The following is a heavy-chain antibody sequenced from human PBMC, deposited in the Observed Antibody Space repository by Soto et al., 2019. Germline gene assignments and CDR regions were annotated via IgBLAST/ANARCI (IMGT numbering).Heavy chain of an antibody. CDR3: ARENEQWVAADN. J-gene: IGHJ4*02. D-gene: IGHD6-19*01. CDR1: GFTFSDYY. CDR2: ITSSGSTI. Sequence: GGSLRLSCAASGFTFSDYYMSWIRQAPGKGLEWVSYITSSGSTIYYADSVKGRLTISRDNAKNSLYLQMNSLRAEDTAVYYCARENEQWVAADNWGQGTLVTSPQ. V-gene: IGHV3-11*01.